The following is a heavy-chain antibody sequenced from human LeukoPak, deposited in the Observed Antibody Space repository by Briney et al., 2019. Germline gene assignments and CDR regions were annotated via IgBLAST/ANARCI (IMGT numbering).Heavy chain of an antibody. J-gene: IGHJ4*02. CDR3: AGSYYGPFDY. CDR2: ISYDGSNK. CDR1: GFTFSSYG. V-gene: IGHV3-30*03. D-gene: IGHD1-26*01. Sequence: GRSLRLSCAASGFTFSSYGMHWVRQAPGKGQECVAVISYDGSNKYYADSVKGRFTISRDNSKNTLYLQMNSLRAEDTAVYYCAGSYYGPFDYWGQGTLVTVSS.